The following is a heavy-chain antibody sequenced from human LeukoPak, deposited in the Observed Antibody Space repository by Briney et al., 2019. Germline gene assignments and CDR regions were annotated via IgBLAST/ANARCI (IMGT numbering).Heavy chain of an antibody. Sequence: NPSQTLSLTCTVSGGSISSGGFYWSWIRQHPGKGLEWIGYIYYSGSTYYNPSLKSRVTISVDTSKNQFSLKLNSVTAADTAVYYCARAHGGDIVVVPAAIDWFDPWGQGTLVTVSS. J-gene: IGHJ5*02. CDR2: IYYSGST. CDR3: ARAHGGDIVVVPAAIDWFDP. V-gene: IGHV4-31*03. CDR1: GGSISSGGFY. D-gene: IGHD2-2*02.